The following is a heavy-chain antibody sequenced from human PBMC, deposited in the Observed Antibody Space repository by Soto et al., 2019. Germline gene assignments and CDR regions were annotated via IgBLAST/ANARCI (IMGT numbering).Heavy chain of an antibody. CDR3: ARVPNPLYYYDSSGHWYYFDY. CDR2: IYYSGST. J-gene: IGHJ4*02. D-gene: IGHD3-22*01. CDR1: GGSISSGGYY. Sequence: SETLSLTCTVSGGSISSGGYYWSWIRQHPGKGLEWIGYIYYSGSTYYNPSLKSRVTISVDTSKNQFSLKLSSVTAADTAVYYCARVPNPLYYYDSSGHWYYFDYWGQGTLVTVSS. V-gene: IGHV4-31*03.